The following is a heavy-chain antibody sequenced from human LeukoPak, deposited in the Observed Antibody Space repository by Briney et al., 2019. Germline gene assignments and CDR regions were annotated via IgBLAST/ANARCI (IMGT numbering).Heavy chain of an antibody. CDR3: AREYSSGWFDAFDI. Sequence: PGGSLRLSCAASGCTFSSYSMNWVRQAPGKGLEWVSCISSSSSTIYYADSVKGRFTISRDNAKNSLYLQMNSLRAEDTAVYYCAREYSSGWFDAFDIWGQGTMVTVSS. V-gene: IGHV3-48*01. J-gene: IGHJ3*02. CDR2: ISSSSSTI. CDR1: GCTFSSYS. D-gene: IGHD6-19*01.